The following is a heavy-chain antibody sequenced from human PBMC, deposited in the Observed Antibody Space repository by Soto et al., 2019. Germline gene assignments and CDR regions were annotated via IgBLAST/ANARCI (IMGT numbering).Heavy chain of an antibody. J-gene: IGHJ5*02. CDR2: VHYSGNT. CDR1: GYSISSGYH. D-gene: IGHD3-10*01. V-gene: IGHV4-38-2*02. Sequence: PSETLSLTCTVSGYSISSGYHWAWIRHPPGKGLEWLGSVHYSGNTYYNPSLKSRLTISVDKSKNQFSLNLSSVTAADTAVYYSARQDRVAAAGRWFDPWSQGTLVTVSS. CDR3: ARQDRVAAAGRWFDP.